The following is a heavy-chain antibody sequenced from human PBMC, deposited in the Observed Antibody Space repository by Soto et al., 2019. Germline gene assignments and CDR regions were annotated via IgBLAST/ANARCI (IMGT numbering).Heavy chain of an antibody. J-gene: IGHJ6*02. CDR3: AREDGSKTYYYYGMDV. CDR2: ISSSSSYI. Sequence: PGGSLRLSCAASGFTFSSYSMNWVRQAPGKGLEWVSSISSSSSYIYYADSVKGRFTTSRDNAKNSLYLQMNSLRAEDTAVYYCAREDGSKTYYYYGMDVWGQGTTVTVSS. CDR1: GFTFSSYS. V-gene: IGHV3-21*01. D-gene: IGHD3-10*01.